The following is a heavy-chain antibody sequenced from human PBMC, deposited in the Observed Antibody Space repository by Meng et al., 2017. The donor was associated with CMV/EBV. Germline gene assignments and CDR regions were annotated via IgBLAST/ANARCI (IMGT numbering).Heavy chain of an antibody. CDR3: ARDSHCSSTSCPLDY. V-gene: IGHV1-2*02. D-gene: IGHD2-2*01. CDR2: INPNSGGT. Sequence: ASVKVSCKASGYTFTSYAMHWVRQAPGQGLEWMGWINPNSGGTNYAQKFQGRVTMTRDTSISTAYMELSRLRSDDTAVYYCARDSHCSSTSCPLDYWGQGTLVTVSS. CDR1: GYTFTSYA. J-gene: IGHJ4*02.